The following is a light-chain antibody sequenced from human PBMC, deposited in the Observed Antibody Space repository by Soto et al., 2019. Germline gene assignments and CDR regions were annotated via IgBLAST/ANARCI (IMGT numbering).Light chain of an antibody. CDR1: QSISSW. Sequence: DIHMTQSPSTMSASVGERVTITCRATQSISSWLAWYQQKPGKAPTLLIYDASSLESGVPSRFSGSGSGTECTYTISSRQSYNDTTYSCELYNCDALSSGGGTKVDIK. J-gene: IGKJ4*01. CDR2: DAS. CDR3: ELYNCDALS. V-gene: IGKV1-5*01.